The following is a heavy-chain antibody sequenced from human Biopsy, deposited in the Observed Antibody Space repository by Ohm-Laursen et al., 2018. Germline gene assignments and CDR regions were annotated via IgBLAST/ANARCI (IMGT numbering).Heavy chain of an antibody. J-gene: IGHJ2*01. Sequence: AAVKVSCKPSGYTFTVFSVHWLRQAPGQGLEWMVWLNPKSGDSDYPQNFQDRVSMTRDTSFSTAYMNLTRLRSDDAAVYYCSRRGRHCRGSCCRWGFDLWGRGTLVTVS. D-gene: IGHD2-15*01. CDR3: SRRGRHCRGSCCRWGFDL. CDR1: GYTFTVFS. V-gene: IGHV1-2*02. CDR2: LNPKSGDS.